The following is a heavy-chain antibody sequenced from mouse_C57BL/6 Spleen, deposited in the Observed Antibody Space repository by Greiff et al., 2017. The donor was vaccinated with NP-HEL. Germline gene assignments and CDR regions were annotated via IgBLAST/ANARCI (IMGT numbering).Heavy chain of an antibody. CDR1: GFNIKDDY. V-gene: IGHV14-4*01. Sequence: EVQLQQSGAELVRPGASVKLSCTASGFNIKDDYMHWVKQRPEQGLEWIGWIDPENGDTEYASKFQGKATITADTSSNTAYLQLSSLTSEDTAVYYCTLYRGYYYGSRYYYAMDYWGQGTSVTVAS. CDR3: TLYRGYYYGSRYYYAMDY. D-gene: IGHD1-1*01. J-gene: IGHJ4*01. CDR2: IDPENGDT.